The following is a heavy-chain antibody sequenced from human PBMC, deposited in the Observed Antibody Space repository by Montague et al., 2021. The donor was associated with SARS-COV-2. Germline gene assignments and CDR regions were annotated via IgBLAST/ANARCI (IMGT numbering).Heavy chain of an antibody. Sequence: SLRLSCAASGFTFSSYEMNWVRQAPGKGLEWVSYISSSGSTIYYADSVKGRFTISRDNAKNPLYLQMDSLRAEDTAVYYCARAVPYVFRPLKYFDYWGQGTLVTVSS. D-gene: IGHD3-16*01. V-gene: IGHV3-48*03. CDR3: ARAVPYVFRPLKYFDY. J-gene: IGHJ4*02. CDR1: GFTFSSYE. CDR2: ISSSGSTI.